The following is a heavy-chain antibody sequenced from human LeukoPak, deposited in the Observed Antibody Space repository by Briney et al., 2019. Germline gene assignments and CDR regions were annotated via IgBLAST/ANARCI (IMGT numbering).Heavy chain of an antibody. J-gene: IGHJ4*02. CDR2: ISGSGGST. CDR1: GFTFSSYG. V-gene: IGHV3-23*01. Sequence: GGSLRLSCAASGFTFSSYGMSWVRQAPGKGLEWVSAISGSGGSTYYADSVKGRFTISRDNSKNTLYLQMNSLRAEDTAVYYCATYRQVLLPFESWGQGTLVTVSS. D-gene: IGHD2-8*02. CDR3: ATYRQVLLPFES.